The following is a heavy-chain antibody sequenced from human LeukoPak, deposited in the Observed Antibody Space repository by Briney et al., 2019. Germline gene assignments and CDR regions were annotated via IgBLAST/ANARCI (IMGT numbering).Heavy chain of an antibody. J-gene: IGHJ5*02. D-gene: IGHD5-18*01. Sequence: SETLSLTCTVSGYSISSGYYWGWIRQPPGKGLEWIGSIYHSGRTYYNPSLKSRVTISVDTSKNQFSLKLSSVTAADTAVYYCARDLGGYSYGLGGNGYNWFDPWGQGTLVTVSS. CDR3: ARDLGGYSYGLGGNGYNWFDP. CDR2: IYHSGRT. V-gene: IGHV4-38-2*02. CDR1: GYSISSGYY.